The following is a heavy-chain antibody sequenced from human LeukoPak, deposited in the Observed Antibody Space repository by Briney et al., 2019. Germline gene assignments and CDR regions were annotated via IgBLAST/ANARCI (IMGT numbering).Heavy chain of an antibody. CDR3: AKDFDSYYDSTGYGASFSY. CDR2: ISSSGSTI. V-gene: IGHV3-11*01. J-gene: IGHJ4*02. CDR1: GFTFSDYY. Sequence: GGSLRLSCAASGFTFSDYYMSWIRQAPGKGLEWVSYISSSGSTIYYADSVKGRFTISRDNAKNSLYLQMNNLRAEDTALYYCAKDFDSYYDSTGYGASFSYWGQGTLVTVSS. D-gene: IGHD3-22*01.